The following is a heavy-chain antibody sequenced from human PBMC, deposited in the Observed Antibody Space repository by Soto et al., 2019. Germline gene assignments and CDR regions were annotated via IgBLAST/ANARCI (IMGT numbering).Heavy chain of an antibody. D-gene: IGHD6-19*01. V-gene: IGHV3-9*01. Sequence: GGSLRLSCAASGFTFDDYAMHWVRQAPGKGLEWVSGISWNSGSIGYVDSVKGRFTISRDNAKNSLYLQMNSLRAEDTALYFCAKDDSSGWYRGQYYYYGMDVWGQGTTVTVSS. CDR1: GFTFDDYA. J-gene: IGHJ6*02. CDR3: AKDDSSGWYRGQYYYYGMDV. CDR2: ISWNSGSI.